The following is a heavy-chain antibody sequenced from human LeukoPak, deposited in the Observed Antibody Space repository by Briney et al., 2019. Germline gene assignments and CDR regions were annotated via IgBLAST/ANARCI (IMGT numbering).Heavy chain of an antibody. Sequence: GGSLRLSCAASGFTFSDYYMSWIRQAPGKGLEWVSYISSSGSTIYYADSVKGRFTISRDNAKNSLYLQMNSLRTEDTAVYYCAKDSYYYYIDVWGKGTTVTASS. V-gene: IGHV3-11*04. CDR2: ISSSGSTI. J-gene: IGHJ6*03. CDR1: GFTFSDYY. CDR3: AKDSYYYYIDV.